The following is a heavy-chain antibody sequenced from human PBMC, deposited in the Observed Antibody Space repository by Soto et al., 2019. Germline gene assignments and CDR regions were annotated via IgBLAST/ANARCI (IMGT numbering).Heavy chain of an antibody. Sequence: SDTLSLTCSVSGDSIRSSYWSWIRQPPGKGLEWIGYIYYSGSTNYNPSLKSRVTISVDTSKNQFSLKVSSVTAADTAVYYCARGYNWFDPWGQGTLVTVSS. CDR1: GDSIRSSY. CDR3: ARGYNWFDP. CDR2: IYYSGST. V-gene: IGHV4-59*01. J-gene: IGHJ5*02.